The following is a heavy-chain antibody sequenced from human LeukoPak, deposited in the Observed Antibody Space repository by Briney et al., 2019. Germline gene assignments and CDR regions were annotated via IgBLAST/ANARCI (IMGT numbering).Heavy chain of an antibody. D-gene: IGHD3-22*01. Sequence: ASVKVSCKASGYTFTGYYMHWVRQAPGQGLEWMGWINPNSGGTNYAQKSQGRVTMTRDTSISTAYMELSRLRSDDTAVYYCARDRAMIVVVTTLRHWFDPWGQGTLVTVSS. J-gene: IGHJ5*02. V-gene: IGHV1-2*02. CDR3: ARDRAMIVVVTTLRHWFDP. CDR1: GYTFTGYY. CDR2: INPNSGGT.